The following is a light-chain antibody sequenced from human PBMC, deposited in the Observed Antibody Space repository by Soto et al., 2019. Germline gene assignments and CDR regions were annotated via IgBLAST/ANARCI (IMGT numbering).Light chain of an antibody. Sequence: EIVLTQSPDTLSLSPGERATLSCRASQSVSSSLAWYQQKPGQAPRLLIYDASNRATGIPARFSGSGSGTDFTLTISSPEPEDFAVYYCQQRSNWPPEVTFGPGIKVDIK. CDR2: DAS. V-gene: IGKV3-11*01. CDR3: QQRSNWPPEVT. J-gene: IGKJ3*01. CDR1: QSVSSS.